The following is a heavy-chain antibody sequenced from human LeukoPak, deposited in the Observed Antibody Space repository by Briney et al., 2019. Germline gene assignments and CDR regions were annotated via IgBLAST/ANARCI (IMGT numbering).Heavy chain of an antibody. CDR2: ITNSGNMR. Sequence: GGSLRLSCAASGFTFSDYYMSWIRQAPGKGLEWLSYITNSGNMRYYADSVKGRFTIPRDNANNSLYLRMNSLRAEDTAVYYCVRKLGDYYFDHWGQGTLVTVSS. J-gene: IGHJ4*02. CDR3: VRKLGDYYFDH. CDR1: GFTFSDYY. V-gene: IGHV3-11*01. D-gene: IGHD7-27*01.